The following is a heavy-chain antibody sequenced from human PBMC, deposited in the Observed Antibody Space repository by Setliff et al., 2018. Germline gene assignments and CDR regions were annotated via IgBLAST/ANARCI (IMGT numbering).Heavy chain of an antibody. CDR2: INPSGGST. CDR3: ARDWNADSGSYDYYYGMDV. CDR1: GYTFTSYY. J-gene: IGHJ6*02. Sequence: ASVKVSCKASGYTFTSYYMHWVRQVPGQGLEWMGIINPSGGSTSYAQKFQGRVTMTRDTSTSTVYMELSSLRSEDTAVYYCARDWNADSGSYDYYYGMDVWGQGTTVTVSS. V-gene: IGHV1-46*01. D-gene: IGHD1-26*01.